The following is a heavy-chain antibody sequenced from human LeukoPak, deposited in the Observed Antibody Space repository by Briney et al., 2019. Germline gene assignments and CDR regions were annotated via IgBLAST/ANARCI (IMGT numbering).Heavy chain of an antibody. V-gene: IGHV3-23*01. Sequence: PGGSLRLSCAASGFTFSNYAVSWVRQAPGKGLAWVSSFSGSGGSTYYADSVKGRFTISRDDSKNTLYLQMNSLRAEDTAVYYCARRAGAYSHPYDYWGQGTLVTVSS. J-gene: IGHJ4*02. CDR2: FSGSGGST. CDR1: GFTFSNYA. D-gene: IGHD4/OR15-4a*01. CDR3: ARRAGAYSHPYDY.